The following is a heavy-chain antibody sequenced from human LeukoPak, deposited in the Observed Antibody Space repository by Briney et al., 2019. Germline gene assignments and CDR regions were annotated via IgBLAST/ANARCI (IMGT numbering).Heavy chain of an antibody. D-gene: IGHD3-9*01. CDR2: MSSSGDI. Sequence: PSETLSLTCTVSGGPISNNYWSWIRQSAGEGLEWIGRMSSSGDINYNPSLKSRVTMSVDTSKNQFSLKLTSVTAADTAVYYCAGDSLTWPYYMDVWGKGIAVTVSS. CDR3: AGDSLTWPYYMDV. CDR1: GGPISNNY. V-gene: IGHV4-4*07. J-gene: IGHJ6*03.